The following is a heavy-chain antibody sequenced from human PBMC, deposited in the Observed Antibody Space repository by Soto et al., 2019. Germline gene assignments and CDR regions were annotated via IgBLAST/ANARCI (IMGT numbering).Heavy chain of an antibody. D-gene: IGHD2-15*01. V-gene: IGHV1-69*13. CDR3: ARDKQKWSRFRNYYYYGMDV. CDR1: GGTFSSYA. Sequence: SVKVSCKASGGTFSSYAISWVRQAPGQGLEWMGGIIPIFGTANYAQKFQGRVAITADESTSTAYMELSSLRSEDTAVYYCARDKQKWSRFRNYYYYGMDVCGQVATVTVSS. J-gene: IGHJ6*02. CDR2: IIPIFGTA.